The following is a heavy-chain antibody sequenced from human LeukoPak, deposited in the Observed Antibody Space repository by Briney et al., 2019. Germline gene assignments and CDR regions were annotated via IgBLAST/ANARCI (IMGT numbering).Heavy chain of an antibody. CDR1: GGSFSGYY. Sequence: SETLSLTCAVYGGSFSGYYWSWIRQPPGKGLEWIGEINHSGSTNYNPSLKSRVTISVDTSKNQFSLKLSSVTAADTAVYYCARGRPMIGRNWFDPWGQGTLVTVPS. CDR2: INHSGST. CDR3: ARGRPMIGRNWFDP. J-gene: IGHJ5*02. D-gene: IGHD3-22*01. V-gene: IGHV4-34*01.